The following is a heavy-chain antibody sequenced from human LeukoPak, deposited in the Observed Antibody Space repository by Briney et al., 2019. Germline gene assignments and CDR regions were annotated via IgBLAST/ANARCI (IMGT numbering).Heavy chain of an antibody. CDR3: ASISSSWTEYFQH. D-gene: IGHD6-13*01. Sequence: SETLSLTCTVSGGSISSSGYYWGWIRQPPGKGLEWIGAIYYSGSTYYNPSLKSRVAVSADTSKHQLSLRLSSVSAADTAVYYCASISSSWTEYFQHWGQGTLVTVSS. CDR1: GGSISSSGYY. CDR2: IYYSGST. V-gene: IGHV4-39*01. J-gene: IGHJ1*01.